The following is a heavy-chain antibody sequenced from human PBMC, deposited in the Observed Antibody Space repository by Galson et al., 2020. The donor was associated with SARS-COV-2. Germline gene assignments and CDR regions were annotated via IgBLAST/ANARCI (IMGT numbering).Heavy chain of an antibody. CDR3: AKDWGRAQDY. CDR1: GFTLSSND. V-gene: IGHV3-23*01. Sequence: GESPKISCASPGFTLSSNDLTRVRQAPGKGLEGVSGISGSGGSTYHADPVKGRFTISRDNSKNTLYLQKNSLRAEDTAVYYCAKDWGRAQDYWGQGTLVTVSS. J-gene: IGHJ4*02. D-gene: IGHD3-16*01. CDR2: ISGSGGST.